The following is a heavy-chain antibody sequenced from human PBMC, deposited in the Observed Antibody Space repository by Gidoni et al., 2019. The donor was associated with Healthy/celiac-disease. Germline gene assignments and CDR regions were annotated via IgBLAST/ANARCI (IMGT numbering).Heavy chain of an antibody. Sequence: EVQLLESGGGLVQPGGSLRLSCAASGFTFSSYALSWVRQAPGKGVGCVSAISGSGGSTYYADSVKGRFTISRDNSKNTLYLQMNSLRAEDTAVYYCANTQPKRVGATTDGAFDIWGQGTMVTVSS. J-gene: IGHJ3*02. V-gene: IGHV3-23*01. D-gene: IGHD1-26*01. CDR2: ISGSGGST. CDR1: GFTFSSYA. CDR3: ANTQPKRVGATTDGAFDI.